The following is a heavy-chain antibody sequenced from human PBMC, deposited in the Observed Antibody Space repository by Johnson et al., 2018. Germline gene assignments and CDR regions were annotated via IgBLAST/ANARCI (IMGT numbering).Heavy chain of an antibody. CDR3: ARAGWSGSVDYFYYYMDV. D-gene: IGHD3-3*01. Sequence: QVQLQESGPGLVKHAESLALTCNVSGGSMSSYYWSWIRQPPGKGLEWLGNIYYSGSTNYNPSLKSRVAKSLDTSKNQFSLKMGSVIAADTAVDYCARAGWSGSVDYFYYYMDVWGKGTTVTVSS. V-gene: IGHV4-59*01. CDR1: GGSMSSYY. CDR2: IYYSGST. J-gene: IGHJ6*03.